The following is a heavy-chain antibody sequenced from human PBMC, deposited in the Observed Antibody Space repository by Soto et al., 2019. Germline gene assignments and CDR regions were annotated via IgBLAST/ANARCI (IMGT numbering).Heavy chain of an antibody. CDR2: IGTSGSYI. V-gene: IGHV3-21*01. CDR3: ARGSAFIGLDY. Sequence: WGAPRLFCAGSWFILNPLSLNLVRQAPGKGLEWVSSIGTSGSYIYDTDSVKGRFTISRDNTKDSLYLQMNSLRAEDTAIYYCARGSAFIGLDYWGQGTPVTVSS. CDR1: WFILNPLS. D-gene: IGHD1-26*01. J-gene: IGHJ4*02.